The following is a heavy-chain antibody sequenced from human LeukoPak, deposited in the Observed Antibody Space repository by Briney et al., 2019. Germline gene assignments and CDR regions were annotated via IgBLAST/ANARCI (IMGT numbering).Heavy chain of an antibody. CDR3: ARGGARVAVAGTSLFDI. CDR1: GYTFTSYG. J-gene: IGHJ3*02. V-gene: IGHV1-18*01. Sequence: ASVKVSCKASGYTFTSYGISWVRQAPGQGLEWMGWISAYNGNTNYAQKLQGRVTMTTDTSTSTAYMELRSLRSDDTAVYYCARGGARVAVAGTSLFDIWGQGTMVTVSS. D-gene: IGHD6-19*01. CDR2: ISAYNGNT.